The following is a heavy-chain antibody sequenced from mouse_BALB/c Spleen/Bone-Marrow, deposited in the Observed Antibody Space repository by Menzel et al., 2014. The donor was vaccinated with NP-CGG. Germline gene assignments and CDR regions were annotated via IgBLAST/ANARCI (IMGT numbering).Heavy chain of an antibody. Sequence: VKLVESGPGLVAPSQSLSITCTVSGFSLXRYSVHWVRQPPGKGLEWLGMIWGGGSTDYNLALKSRPSISKDNSKSQVFLKMNSLQTDDTAMYYCARSGHYAMDYWGQGTSVTVSS. CDR2: IWGGGST. D-gene: IGHD1-1*02. V-gene: IGHV2-6-4*01. CDR1: GFSLXRYS. J-gene: IGHJ4*01. CDR3: ARSGHYAMDY.